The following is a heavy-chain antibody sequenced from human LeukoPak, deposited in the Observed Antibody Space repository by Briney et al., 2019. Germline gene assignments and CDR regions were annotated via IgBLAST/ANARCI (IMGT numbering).Heavy chain of an antibody. CDR3: ARVRSGYSYGPFDY. Sequence: SETLSLTCTVSGGSISSSSYYWGWIRQPPGKGLVWIGSIYYSGSTYYNPSLKSRVTISVDTSKNQFSLILSSVTAADTAVYHCARVRSGYSYGPFDYWGQGTLVTVSS. J-gene: IGHJ4*02. CDR1: GGSISSSSYY. V-gene: IGHV4-39*07. D-gene: IGHD5-18*01. CDR2: IYYSGST.